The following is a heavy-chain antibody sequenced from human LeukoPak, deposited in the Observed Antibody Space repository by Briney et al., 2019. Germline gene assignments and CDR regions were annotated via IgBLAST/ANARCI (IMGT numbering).Heavy chain of an antibody. CDR3: ARDFNSGNFDY. V-gene: IGHV3-11*04. CDR2: ISSSGSTI. D-gene: IGHD1-26*01. J-gene: IGHJ4*02. CDR1: GFTFSDYY. Sequence: GGSLRLSCAASGFTFSDYYMSWIRQAPGKGLEWVSYISSSGSTIYYADSVKGRFTISRDNAKNSLYLQMNSLRAEDTAVFYCARDFNSGNFDYWGQGTLVTVSS.